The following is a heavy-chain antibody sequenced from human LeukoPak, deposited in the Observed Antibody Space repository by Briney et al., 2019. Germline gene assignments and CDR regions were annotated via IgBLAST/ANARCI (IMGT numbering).Heavy chain of an antibody. J-gene: IGHJ4*02. CDR2: IKEDGSEK. V-gene: IGHV3-7*05. CDR1: GFTFSSYG. D-gene: IGHD4-17*01. Sequence: PGRSLRLSCAASGFTFSSYGMHWVRQAPGKGLEWVANIKEDGSEKYYVDSVKGRFTISRDNAKNSLYLQMNSLRDEDTAVYYCARTTVTDYWGQGTLVTVSS. CDR3: ARTTVTDY.